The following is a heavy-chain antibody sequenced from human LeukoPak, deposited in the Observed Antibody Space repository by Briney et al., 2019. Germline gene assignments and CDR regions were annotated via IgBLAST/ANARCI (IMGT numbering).Heavy chain of an antibody. CDR3: ARGDMAHAFDI. CDR1: GFTFSSYS. CDR2: ISSSSSYI. J-gene: IGHJ3*02. D-gene: IGHD5-24*01. Sequence: GGSLRLSCSASGFTFSSYSMNWVRQAPGKGLEWVSSISSSSSYIYYADSVKGRFTISRDNAKNSLYLQMNSLRAEDTAVYYCARGDMAHAFDIWGQGTMVTVSS. V-gene: IGHV3-21*01.